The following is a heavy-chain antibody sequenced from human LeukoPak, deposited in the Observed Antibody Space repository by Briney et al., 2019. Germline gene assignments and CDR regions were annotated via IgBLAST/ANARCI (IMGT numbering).Heavy chain of an antibody. CDR2: IYNSGST. Sequence: SETLSLTSAVPGGSICSSNWWSWAPQPPGKGLEWMGAIYNSGSTNYNPSLKSRVTTSVDKSKNQFSLKLTSVTAADTAVYYCASSSSTSVEALYWGQGTLVTVSS. CDR1: GGSICSSNW. V-gene: IGHV4-4*02. D-gene: IGHD2-2*01. J-gene: IGHJ4*02. CDR3: ASSSSTSVEALY.